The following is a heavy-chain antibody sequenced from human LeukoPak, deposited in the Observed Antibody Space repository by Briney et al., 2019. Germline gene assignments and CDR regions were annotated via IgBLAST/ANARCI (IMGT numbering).Heavy chain of an antibody. CDR3: AREGPELGDFWSGYPWGAFDI. D-gene: IGHD3-3*01. CDR2: IYTSGST. V-gene: IGHV4-61*02. Sequence: SETLSLTCTVSGGSISSGSYYWSWIRQPAGKGLEWIGRIYTSGSTNYNPSLKSRVTISVDTSKNQFSLKLSSVTAADTAVYYCAREGPELGDFWSGYPWGAFDIWGQGTMVTVSS. J-gene: IGHJ3*02. CDR1: GGSISSGSYY.